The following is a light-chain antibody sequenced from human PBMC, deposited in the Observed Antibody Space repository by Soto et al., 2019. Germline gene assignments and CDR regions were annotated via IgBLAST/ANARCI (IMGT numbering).Light chain of an antibody. CDR1: QAINNY. J-gene: IGKJ2*01. Sequence: DIRMTQSPSSLSASVRDRVTITCRASQAINNYLAWFQQKSGKAPKSLIFAASSLQSGVPSQFSGSGSGTDFTLTIRSLQPEDFAPYYCQQYNRYPLYTFGQGTKLEIK. CDR3: QQYNRYPLYT. V-gene: IGKV1-16*02. CDR2: AAS.